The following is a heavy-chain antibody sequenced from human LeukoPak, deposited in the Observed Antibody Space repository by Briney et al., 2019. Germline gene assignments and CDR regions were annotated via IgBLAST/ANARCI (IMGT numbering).Heavy chain of an antibody. CDR2: ISSSSSYI. V-gene: IGHV3-21*01. CDR3: ARVGGSSDSSGYSFDY. CDR1: GFTFSSYS. J-gene: IGHJ4*02. D-gene: IGHD3-22*01. Sequence: GRSLRLSCAASGFTFSSYSMNWVRQAPGKGLEWVSSISSSSSYIYYADSVKGRFTISRDNAKNSLYLQMNSLRAEDTAVYYCARVGGSSDSSGYSFDYWGQGTLVTVSS.